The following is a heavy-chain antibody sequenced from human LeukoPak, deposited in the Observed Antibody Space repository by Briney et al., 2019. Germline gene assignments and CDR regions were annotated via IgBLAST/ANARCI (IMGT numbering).Heavy chain of an antibody. J-gene: IGHJ4*02. CDR2: ISGGGGST. CDR1: GFSLSNAW. V-gene: IGHV3-23*01. Sequence: GGSLRLSCVASGFSLSNAWMCCGRPAPGKGLEWVSGISGGGGSTYFADSVKGRFTISRDNSKNTLYLQMNSLRADDTALYYCAKGGYSYGYRYFDYWGQGTLVTVSS. D-gene: IGHD5-18*01. CDR3: AKGGYSYGYRYFDY.